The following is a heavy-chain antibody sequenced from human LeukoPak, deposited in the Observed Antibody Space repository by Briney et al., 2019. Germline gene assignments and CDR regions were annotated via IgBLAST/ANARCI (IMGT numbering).Heavy chain of an antibody. D-gene: IGHD3-16*01. CDR2: ISSSGSTI. Sequence: GGSLRLSCAASGFTFSSYEMNWVRQAPGKGLEWVSYISSSGSTIYYADSVKGRFTISRDNAKNSLYLQMNSLRAEDTAVYYCARVYDWGIDYWGQGTLVTVSS. J-gene: IGHJ4*02. V-gene: IGHV3-48*03. CDR3: ARVYDWGIDY. CDR1: GFTFSSYE.